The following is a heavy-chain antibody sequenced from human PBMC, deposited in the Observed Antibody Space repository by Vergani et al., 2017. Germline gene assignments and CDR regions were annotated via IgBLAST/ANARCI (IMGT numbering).Heavy chain of an antibody. CDR1: GGTFRSYA. CDR2: IIHIFGTA. V-gene: IGHV1-69*01. Sequence: QVQLVQSGAEVKKPGSSVKVSCKASGGTFRSYAISWMRQAPGQGLGWMGGIIHIFGTANYAQKFQGRGTITADESTSTAYMELSSLRSEDTAVYYCAREWAAYYYDSSGYRYNWFDPWGQGTLVTVSS. CDR3: AREWAAYYYDSSGYRYNWFDP. D-gene: IGHD3-22*01. J-gene: IGHJ5*02.